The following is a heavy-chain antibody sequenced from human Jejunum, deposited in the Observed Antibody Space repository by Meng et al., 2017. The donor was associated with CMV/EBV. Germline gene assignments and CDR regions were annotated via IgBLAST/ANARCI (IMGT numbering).Heavy chain of an antibody. Sequence: QLQLQKSGPGLVKSSEPMSLTCSFSGGSNSSDSYYWCWIRPPPGKGLEWIGTIYSSGSGSTYYNPFLKSRVTIAMDTSKNQTSLILNSVTAADTAVYYCVREFGYWRQGNLVTVSS. CDR3: VREFGY. V-gene: IGHV4-39*07. CDR2: IYSSGSGST. J-gene: IGHJ4*02. CDR1: GGSNSSDSYY.